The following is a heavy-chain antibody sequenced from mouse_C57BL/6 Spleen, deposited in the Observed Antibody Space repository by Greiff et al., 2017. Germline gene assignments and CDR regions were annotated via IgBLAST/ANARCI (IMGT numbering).Heavy chain of an antibody. CDR1: GFNIKDYY. CDR2: IDPEDGDT. V-gene: IGHV14-1*01. Sequence: EVQLQQSGAELVRPGASVKLSCTASGFNIKDYYMHWVKQRPEQGLEWIGRIDPEDGDTEYAPKFQGKATMTADTSSNTAYLQLSSLTSEDTAVYYCTTSLYGSSYFDYWGQGTTLTVSS. J-gene: IGHJ2*01. D-gene: IGHD1-1*01. CDR3: TTSLYGSSYFDY.